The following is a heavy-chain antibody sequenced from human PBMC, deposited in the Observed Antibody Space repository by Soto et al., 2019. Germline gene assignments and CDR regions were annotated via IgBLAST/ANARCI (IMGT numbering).Heavy chain of an antibody. Sequence: PSETLSLTCTVSGGSISSYYWSWIRQPPGKGLEWIGYIYYSGSTNYNPSLKSRVTISVDTSKNQFSLKRISVTAADTAVYYGAMTYSSGWYYFDYWGQGTLVTVSS. CDR1: GGSISSYY. J-gene: IGHJ4*02. CDR2: IYYSGST. V-gene: IGHV4-59*01. CDR3: AMTYSSGWYYFDY. D-gene: IGHD6-19*01.